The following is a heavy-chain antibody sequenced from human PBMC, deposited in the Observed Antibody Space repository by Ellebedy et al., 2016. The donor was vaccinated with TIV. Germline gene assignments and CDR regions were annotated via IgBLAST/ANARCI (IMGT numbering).Heavy chain of an antibody. CDR2: INHSGNT. CDR1: GGSFSGYY. CDR3: AKENYSMDV. J-gene: IGHJ6*02. V-gene: IGHV4-34*01. Sequence: MPSETLSLTCTVYGGSFSGYYWSWIRQPPGKGLEWIGEINHSGNTNYNPSLKSRVTISVDTSRNQFSLKLTSVSAADTAVYYCAKENYSMDVWGQGTTVTVSS.